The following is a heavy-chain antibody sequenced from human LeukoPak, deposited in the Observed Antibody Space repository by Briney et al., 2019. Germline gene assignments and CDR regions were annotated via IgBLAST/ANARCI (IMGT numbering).Heavy chain of an antibody. CDR1: DDSITMYY. Sequence: PSETLSLTCTVSDDSITMYYWTWIRQPPGKGLEWIGYVDHTGSTKFNPSLNGRVSISRDTSNNFFSLRLRSVTAADTAVYYCARDTVGATFPGAFDIWGQGTMVTVSS. V-gene: IGHV4-59*12. D-gene: IGHD1-26*01. CDR3: ARDTVGATFPGAFDI. CDR2: VDHTGST. J-gene: IGHJ3*02.